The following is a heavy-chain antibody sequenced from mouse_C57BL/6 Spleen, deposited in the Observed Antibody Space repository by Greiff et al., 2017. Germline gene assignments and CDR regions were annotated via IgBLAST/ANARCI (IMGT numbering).Heavy chain of an antibody. CDR3: ARHWFYAMDY. J-gene: IGHJ4*01. Sequence: EVQLQQSGPELVKPGASVKISCKASGYTFTDYYMNWVKQSHGKSLEWIGDINPNNGGTSYNQKFKGKATLTVDKSSSTAYMELRSLTSEDSAVYYCARHWFYAMDYWGQGTSATVSS. V-gene: IGHV1-26*01. D-gene: IGHD2-2*01. CDR2: INPNNGGT. CDR1: GYTFTDYY.